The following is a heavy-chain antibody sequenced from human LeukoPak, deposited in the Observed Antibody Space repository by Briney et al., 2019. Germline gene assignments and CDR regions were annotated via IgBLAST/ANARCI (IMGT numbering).Heavy chain of an antibody. CDR2: IYSGGST. CDR3: ARDRDAFDI. V-gene: IGHV3-53*01. CDR1: GFTVSSNY. J-gene: IGHJ3*02. Sequence: GGGLILSCSASGFTVSSNYMSWVRQAPGKVLEWDSVIYSGGSTYHADSVKGRFTISRDNSKNTLYLQMNSLSAEDTAVYYCARDRDAFDIWGQGTMVTVSS.